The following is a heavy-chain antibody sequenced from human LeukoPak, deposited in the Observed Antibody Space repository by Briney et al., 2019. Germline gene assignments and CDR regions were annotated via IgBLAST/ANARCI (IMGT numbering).Heavy chain of an antibody. V-gene: IGHV3-30*04. CDR2: ISYDGSNK. CDR1: GFTFSSYA. J-gene: IGHJ4*02. CDR3: AKDVEGFWSGYAFDY. Sequence: GRSLRLSCAASGFTFSSYAMHWVRRAPGKGLEWVAVISYDGSNKYYADSVKGRFTISRDNSKNTLYLQMNSLRAEDTAVYYCAKDVEGFWSGYAFDYWGQGTQVTVSS. D-gene: IGHD3-3*01.